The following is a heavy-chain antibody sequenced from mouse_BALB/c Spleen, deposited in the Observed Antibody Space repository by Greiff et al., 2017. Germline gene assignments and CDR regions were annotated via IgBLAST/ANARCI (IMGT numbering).Heavy chain of an antibody. V-gene: IGHV5-6-3*01. CDR3: ARGIYYDYDFYAMDY. Sequence: EVKLMESGGGLVQPGGSLKLSCAASGFTFSSYGMSWVRQTPDKRLELVATINSNGGSTYYPDSVKGRFTISRDNAKNTLYLQMSSLKSEDTAMYYCARGIYYDYDFYAMDYWGQGTSVTVSS. CDR2: INSNGGST. D-gene: IGHD2-4*01. CDR1: GFTFSSYG. J-gene: IGHJ4*01.